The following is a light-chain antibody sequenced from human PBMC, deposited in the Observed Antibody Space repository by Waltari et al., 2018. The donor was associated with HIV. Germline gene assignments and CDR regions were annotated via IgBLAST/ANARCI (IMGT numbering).Light chain of an antibody. J-gene: IGLJ3*02. Sequence: SALPQPRSASGSPGQSVTISCTGTSRYVNIYNYVSWYQHHPGEAPKLVIFGVNSRPSGGPYRFSGANSGNTASLTISGLQAEDEGHYYCCSYAGSNIHWVFGGGTKLTVL. CDR3: CSYAGSNIHWV. CDR1: SRYVNIYNY. V-gene: IGLV2-11*01. CDR2: GVN.